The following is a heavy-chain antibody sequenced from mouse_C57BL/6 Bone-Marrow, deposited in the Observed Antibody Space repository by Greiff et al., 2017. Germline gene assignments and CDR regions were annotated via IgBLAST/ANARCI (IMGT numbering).Heavy chain of an antibody. CDR2: INPNYGTT. V-gene: IGHV1-39*01. J-gene: IGHJ2*01. CDR1: GYSFTDYN. Sequence: EVQLQESGPELVKPGASVKISCKASGYSFTDYNMNWVKQSNGKSLEWIGVINPNYGTTSYNQKFKGKATLTVDKSSSTAYMQLYSRTAEDSSVYYCAPITKAVPYWGQGTTLTVSS. D-gene: IGHD2-4*01. CDR3: APITKAVPY.